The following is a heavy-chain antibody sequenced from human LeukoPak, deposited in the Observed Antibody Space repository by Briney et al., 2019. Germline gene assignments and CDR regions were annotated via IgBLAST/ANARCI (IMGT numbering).Heavy chain of an antibody. CDR1: GGSISSGGYY. CDR3: ARCTHYDFWIPPPFGAFDI. J-gene: IGHJ3*02. V-gene: IGHV4-31*03. CDR2: IYYSGST. D-gene: IGHD3-3*01. Sequence: KSSETLSLTCTVSGGSISSGGYYWSWIRQHPGKGLEWIGYIYYSGSTYYNPSLKSRVTISVDTSKSQFSLKLSSVTAADTAVYYCARCTHYDFWIPPPFGAFDIWGQGTMVTVSS.